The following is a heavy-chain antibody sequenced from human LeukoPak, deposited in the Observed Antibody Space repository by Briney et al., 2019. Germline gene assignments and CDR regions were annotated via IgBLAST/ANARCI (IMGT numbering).Heavy chain of an antibody. Sequence: PSETLSLTCTVSGGSISSYYWSWIRQPPGKGLEWIGYIYYSGSTNYNPSLKSRVTISVDTSKNQFSLKLSSVTAADTAVYYCARENYYDSSGYYPYFDYWGQGTLVTVSS. J-gene: IGHJ4*02. D-gene: IGHD3-22*01. V-gene: IGHV4-59*12. CDR2: IYYSGST. CDR3: ARENYYDSSGYYPYFDY. CDR1: GGSISSYY.